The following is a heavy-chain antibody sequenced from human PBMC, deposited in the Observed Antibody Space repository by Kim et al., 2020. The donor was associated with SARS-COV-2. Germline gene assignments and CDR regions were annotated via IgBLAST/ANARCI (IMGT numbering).Heavy chain of an antibody. CDR1: GFTFSSYS. J-gene: IGHJ4*02. CDR2: ISSSSSYI. Sequence: GGSLRLSCAASGFTFSSYSMNWVRQAPGKGLEWVSSISSSSSYIYYVDSVKGRFTISRDNAKNSLYLQMNSLRAEDTAVYYCARTVLINYDFWSGYYNDPGYLGQGTQVTVSS. V-gene: IGHV3-21*01. D-gene: IGHD3-3*01. CDR3: ARTVLINYDFWSGYYNDPGY.